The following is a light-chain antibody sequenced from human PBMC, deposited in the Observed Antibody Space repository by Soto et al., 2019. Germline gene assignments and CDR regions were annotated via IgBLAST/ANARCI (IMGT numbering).Light chain of an antibody. CDR2: GAS. CDR3: QQYGTSLFT. CDR1: QSAYSSY. J-gene: IGKJ4*01. Sequence: ELVLTQSPGTLSLSPWDRATLSCRSSQSAYSSYLSWYQQKPGQAPRLLIYGASNRATGIPDRFSGSGSGTDFTLTISGLEPEDFAVYYCQQYGTSLFTFGGGTKVDIK. V-gene: IGKV3-20*01.